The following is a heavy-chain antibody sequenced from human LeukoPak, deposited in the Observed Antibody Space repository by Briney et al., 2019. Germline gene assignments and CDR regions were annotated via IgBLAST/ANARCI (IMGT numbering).Heavy chain of an antibody. D-gene: IGHD3-10*01. CDR1: GGSISSYY. J-gene: IGHJ6*02. Sequence: SETLSLTCTVSGGSISSYYWSWIRQPPGKGLAWLGYIYYSGTTNYNPSLKSRVTISVDTSKNQFSLKLSSVTAADTAVYYCARHQLPDYYYYGMDVWGQGTTVTVSS. V-gene: IGHV4-59*08. CDR3: ARHQLPDYYYYGMDV. CDR2: IYYSGTT.